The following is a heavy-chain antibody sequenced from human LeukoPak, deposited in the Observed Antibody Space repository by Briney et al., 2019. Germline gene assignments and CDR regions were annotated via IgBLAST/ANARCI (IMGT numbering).Heavy chain of an antibody. Sequence: PGGSRRLSCAASGFTVSSNYMSWVRQAPGKGLEWVSVIYSGGSTNYADSVKGRFTISRDNSKNTLYLHMNSLRAEDTAVYYCIYGYTLDFWGQGTLVTVSS. V-gene: IGHV3-53*01. CDR2: IYSGGST. CDR3: IYGYTLDF. CDR1: GFTVSSNY. J-gene: IGHJ4*02. D-gene: IGHD5-18*01.